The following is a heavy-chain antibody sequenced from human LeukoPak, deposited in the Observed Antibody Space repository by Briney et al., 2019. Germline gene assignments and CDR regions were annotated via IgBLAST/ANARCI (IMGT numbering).Heavy chain of an antibody. CDR3: AKHDPRRVVITNWFDP. J-gene: IGHJ5*02. V-gene: IGHV3-23*01. D-gene: IGHD3-22*01. CDR1: GLTFSAYA. CDR2: ISGSGGIT. Sequence: GGSLRLSCAASGLTFSAYAISWVRQAPGKGLEWVSAISGSGGITYYADSVKGRFTISRGNSKNTLYLQMNSLRAEDTAVYYCAKHDPRRVVITNWFDPWGQGTLVTVPS.